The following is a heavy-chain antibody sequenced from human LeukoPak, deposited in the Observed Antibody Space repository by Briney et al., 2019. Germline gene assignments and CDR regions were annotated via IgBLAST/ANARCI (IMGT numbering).Heavy chain of an antibody. CDR3: ARGHRDGYSN. CDR1: GFTFGSYG. V-gene: IGHV3-20*04. Sequence: GGSLRLSCAASGFTFGSYGMTWVRQAPGKGLEWVSGISWNSGSIGYADSVKGRFTISRDNSKNTLHLQMNSLRVEDTAVYYCARGHRDGYSNWGQGTLVTVSS. CDR2: ISWNSGSI. D-gene: IGHD5-24*01. J-gene: IGHJ4*02.